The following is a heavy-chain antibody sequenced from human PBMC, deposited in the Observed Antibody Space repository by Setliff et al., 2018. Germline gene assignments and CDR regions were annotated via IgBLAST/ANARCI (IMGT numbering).Heavy chain of an antibody. Sequence: PSETLSLTCTVSGGAISNYYWSWIRQPPGKGLEWIGYIYSSGSTNYNPSLKSRVTISVDTSKNQFSLKLSSVTAADTAVYYCARDPASPAAAGGWFDPWGQGTLVTVSS. CDR2: IYSSGST. CDR1: GGAISNYY. D-gene: IGHD6-13*01. J-gene: IGHJ5*02. CDR3: ARDPASPAAAGGWFDP. V-gene: IGHV4-4*08.